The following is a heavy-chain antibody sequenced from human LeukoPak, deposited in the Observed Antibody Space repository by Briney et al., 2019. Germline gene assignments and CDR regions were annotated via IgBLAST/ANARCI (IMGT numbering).Heavy chain of an antibody. CDR1: GFTFSSYA. J-gene: IGHJ4*02. CDR2: IKQDGGET. D-gene: IGHD4-11*01. CDR3: TREDHSNYNY. Sequence: GGSLRLSCAASGFTFSSYAMSWVRQAPGKGLEWVASIKQDGGETFYVDSVKGRFTISRDNAKNSLYLQMNSLRAEDTAVYYCTREDHSNYNYWGQGTLVTVSS. V-gene: IGHV3-7*01.